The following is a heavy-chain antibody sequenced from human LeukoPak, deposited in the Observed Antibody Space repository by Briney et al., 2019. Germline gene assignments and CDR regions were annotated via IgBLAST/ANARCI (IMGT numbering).Heavy chain of an antibody. CDR3: AKDVDVRITIFGVASDY. V-gene: IGHV3-23*01. Sequence: PGGSLRLSCAASGFSFNAYAMNWVRQAPGKGLEWVSAISGSGGGTYYADSVKGRFTISRDNSKNTLYLQMNSLRAEDTAVYYCAKDVDVRITIFGVASDYWGQGTLVTVSS. J-gene: IGHJ4*02. CDR2: ISGSGGGT. CDR1: GFSFNAYA. D-gene: IGHD3-3*01.